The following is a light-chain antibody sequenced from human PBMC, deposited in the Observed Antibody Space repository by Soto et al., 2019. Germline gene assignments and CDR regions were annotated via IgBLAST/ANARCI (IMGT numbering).Light chain of an antibody. CDR2: EVT. J-gene: IGLJ2*01. Sequence: QSVLTQPPSASGSPGQSVTISCTGTSSDVGGYDYVSWYQQQSGKAPKLLIYEVTKRPSGVPDRFSGSKSGNTASLTVSGLQAEDEADYYCSSYAGINSVIFGLGTKLTVL. V-gene: IGLV2-8*01. CDR1: SSDVGGYDY. CDR3: SSYAGINSVI.